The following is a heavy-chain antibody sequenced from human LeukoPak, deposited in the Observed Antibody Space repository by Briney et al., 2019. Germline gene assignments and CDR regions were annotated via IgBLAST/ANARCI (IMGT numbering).Heavy chain of an antibody. CDR1: GFTFSSYE. Sequence: GGSLRLSCAASGFTFSSYEMNWVRQAPGKGLEWVSYISSGSTIYYADSVKGRFTISRDNAKNSLYLQMNSLRAEDTAVYYCAELGITMIGGVWGKGTTVTISS. CDR3: AELGITMIGGV. CDR2: ISSGSTI. V-gene: IGHV3-48*03. D-gene: IGHD3-10*02. J-gene: IGHJ6*04.